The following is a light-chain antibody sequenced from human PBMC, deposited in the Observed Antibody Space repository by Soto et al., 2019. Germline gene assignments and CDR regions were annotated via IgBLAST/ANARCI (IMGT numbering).Light chain of an antibody. CDR1: SGHSSYA. CDR3: QTWGTGTVV. Sequence: QLVLTQSPSASASLGASVKLTYTLSSGHSSYAIAWHQQQPEKGPRYLMKLNSDGSHSKGDGIPDRFSGSSSGAERYLTISSLQSADEADYYCQTWGTGTVVFGGGTKVTVL. V-gene: IGLV4-69*01. J-gene: IGLJ2*01. CDR2: LNSDGSH.